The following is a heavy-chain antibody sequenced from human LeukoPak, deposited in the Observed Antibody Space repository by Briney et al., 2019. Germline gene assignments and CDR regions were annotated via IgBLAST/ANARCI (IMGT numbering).Heavy chain of an antibody. CDR3: AKATHDMVVVSAVRHDY. D-gene: IGHD2-21*01. Sequence: GGSLRLSCVGSGFTFSSYNMDWARQAPGKGLEWVSHIGKSSSTTYYADSVKGRFTISRDNTKNTLYLQMNSLRAEDTAIYYCAKATHDMVVVSAVRHDYWGQGSLVTVSS. J-gene: IGHJ4*02. CDR1: GFTFSSYN. V-gene: IGHV3-48*01. CDR2: IGKSSSTT.